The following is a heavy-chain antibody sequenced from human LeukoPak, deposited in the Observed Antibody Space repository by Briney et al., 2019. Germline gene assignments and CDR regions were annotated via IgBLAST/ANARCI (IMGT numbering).Heavy chain of an antibody. CDR1: GFTVSSNY. D-gene: IGHD3-22*01. CDR3: ARGSITMIVPDY. CDR2: LYSGGST. V-gene: IGHV3-53*01. Sequence: GGSLRLSCAASGFTVSSNYMSWVRQAPGKGLEWVSVLYSGGSTYYADSVRGRFTTSRDNSKNTLYLQMNSLRAEDTAVYYCARGSITMIVPDYWGQGTLVTVSS. J-gene: IGHJ4*02.